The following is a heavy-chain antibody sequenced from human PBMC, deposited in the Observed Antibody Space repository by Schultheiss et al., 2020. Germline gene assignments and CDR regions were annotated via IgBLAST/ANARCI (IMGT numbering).Heavy chain of an antibody. J-gene: IGHJ3*02. D-gene: IGHD3-22*01. CDR1: GYTFTRHG. CDR3: ARERDMSYYDSSGYWRDAFDI. V-gene: IGHV1-18*01. Sequence: ASVKVSCKASGYTFTRHGISWVRQAPGQGLEWMGWINPNSGGTNYAQKFQGWVTMTTDTSTSTAYMELRSLRSDDAAVYYCARERDMSYYDSSGYWRDAFDIWGKGTMGTVSS. CDR2: INPNSGGT.